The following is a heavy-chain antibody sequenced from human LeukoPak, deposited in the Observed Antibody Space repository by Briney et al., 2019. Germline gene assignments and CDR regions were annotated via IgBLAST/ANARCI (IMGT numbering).Heavy chain of an antibody. J-gene: IGHJ4*02. CDR2: INHSGST. Sequence: PSETLSLTCAVYGGSFSGYCWSWIRQPPGKGLEWIGEINHSGSTNHNPSLKSRVTISVDTSKNQFSLKLSSVTAADTAVYYCARVDVGSSSWEALDYWGQGTLVTVSS. V-gene: IGHV4-34*01. CDR1: GGSFSGYC. CDR3: ARVDVGSSSWEALDY. D-gene: IGHD6-13*01.